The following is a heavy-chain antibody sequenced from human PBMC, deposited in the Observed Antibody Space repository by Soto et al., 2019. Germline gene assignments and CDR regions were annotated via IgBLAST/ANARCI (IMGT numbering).Heavy chain of an antibody. CDR3: ARGGSSSDSGMDV. J-gene: IGHJ6*02. V-gene: IGHV3-48*02. CDR2: ISSRRYTI. D-gene: IGHD6-6*01. Sequence: EVKLVESGGDLVQPGGSLRLSCAAAGFTFSAYSMNLFPQAPGKGLEWVSYISSRRYTIYYVDSVKGRFTISRDNAKNSLYLQMNSLRDEDTAVYYCARGGSSSDSGMDVCGQGTTVTVCS. CDR1: GFTFSAYS.